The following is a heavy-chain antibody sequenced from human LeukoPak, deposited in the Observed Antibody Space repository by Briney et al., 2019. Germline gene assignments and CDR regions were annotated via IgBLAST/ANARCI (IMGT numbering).Heavy chain of an antibody. V-gene: IGHV3-30*18. D-gene: IGHD3-10*01. Sequence: PGGSLRLSCAATGFTFSSFSMHWVRQAPGKGLEWVAVTSYDGSNKYYADSVKGRFTISRDNSKNTLYLQMNSLRAEDTAVYYCAKGHYYGSGSLDYWGQGTLVTVSS. CDR1: GFTFSSFS. J-gene: IGHJ4*02. CDR2: TSYDGSNK. CDR3: AKGHYYGSGSLDY.